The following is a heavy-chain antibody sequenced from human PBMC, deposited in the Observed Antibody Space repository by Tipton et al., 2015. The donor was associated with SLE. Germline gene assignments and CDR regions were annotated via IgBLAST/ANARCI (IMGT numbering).Heavy chain of an antibody. CDR2: IYYSGSA. V-gene: IGHV4-39*07. D-gene: IGHD3-10*01. CDR3: ARVKGEGAFDI. Sequence: TLSLTCTVSGGSISSSSFYWGWIRQPPGRGLEWIGSIYYSGSASYFPSLKSRVTISVDTSKNQFSLQLSSVTAADTAVYYCARVKGEGAFDIWGQGPMVTVSS. J-gene: IGHJ3*02. CDR1: GGSISSSSFY.